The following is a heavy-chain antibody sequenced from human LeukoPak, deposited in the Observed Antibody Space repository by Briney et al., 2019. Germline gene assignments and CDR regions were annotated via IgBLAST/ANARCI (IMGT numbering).Heavy chain of an antibody. V-gene: IGHV1-2*02. CDR2: INPNSGGT. CDR1: GYTFTGYY. D-gene: IGHD6-19*01. CDR3: ARGLRAVAGEFEDY. J-gene: IGHJ4*02. Sequence: ASVKVSCKASGYTFTGYYMHWVRQAPGQGFEWMGWINPNSGGTNYAQKFQGRVTMTRDTSISTAYMELSRLRSDDTAVYYCARGLRAVAGEFEDYWGQGTLVTVSS.